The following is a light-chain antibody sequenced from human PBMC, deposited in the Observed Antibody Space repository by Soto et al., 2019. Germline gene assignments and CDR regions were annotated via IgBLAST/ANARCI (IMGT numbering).Light chain of an antibody. V-gene: IGLV1-40*01. CDR1: SSNIGAGYD. J-gene: IGLJ2*01. CDR2: GNS. CDR3: QSYDSSLL. Sequence: QSVLTQPPSVSGAPGQRVTISCTGSSSNIGAGYDVHWYQQLPGTAPKLLIYGNSNRPSGVPDRFSGSKSGTSASLAIIGLQAEDEADYYCQSYDSSLLFGGGTKLTVL.